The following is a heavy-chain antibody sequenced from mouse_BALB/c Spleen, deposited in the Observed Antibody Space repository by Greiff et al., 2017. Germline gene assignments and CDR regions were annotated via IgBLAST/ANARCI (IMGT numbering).Heavy chain of an antibody. Sequence: QVQLKESGAELMKPGASVKISCKATGYTFSSYWIEWVKQRPGHGLEWIGEILPGSGSTNYNEKFKGKATFTADTSSNTAYMQLSSLTSEDSAVYYCARDGVATTVAYWGQGTLVTVSA. CDR1: GYTFSSYW. CDR3: ARDGVATTVAY. V-gene: IGHV1-9*01. D-gene: IGHD2-2*01. J-gene: IGHJ3*01. CDR2: ILPGSGST.